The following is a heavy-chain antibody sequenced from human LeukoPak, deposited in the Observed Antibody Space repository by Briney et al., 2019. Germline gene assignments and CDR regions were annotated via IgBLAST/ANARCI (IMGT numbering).Heavy chain of an antibody. D-gene: IGHD2-21*01. CDR3: ARDRAYCGGDCYLPPAAFDY. CDR1: GFTFSSYS. J-gene: IGHJ4*02. CDR2: ISSSSSTI. V-gene: IGHV3-48*01. Sequence: GGSLRLSCAASGFTFSSYSMNWVRQAPGKGPEWVSYISSSSSTIYYADSVKGRFTISRDNAKNSLYLQMNSLRAEDTAVYYCARDRAYCGGDCYLPPAAFDYWGQGTLVTVSS.